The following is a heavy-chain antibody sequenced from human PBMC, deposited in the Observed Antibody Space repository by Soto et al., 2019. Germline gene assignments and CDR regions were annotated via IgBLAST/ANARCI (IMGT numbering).Heavy chain of an antibody. CDR3: AKAGLYDSSGYYSGKGLFVDY. Sequence: GGSLRLSCAASGFTFSSYAMSWVRQAPGKGLEWVSAISGSGGSTYYADSVKGRFTISRDNSKNTLYLQMNSQRAEDTAVYYCAKAGLYDSSGYYSGKGLFVDYWGQGALVTVSS. CDR2: ISGSGGST. J-gene: IGHJ4*02. V-gene: IGHV3-23*01. CDR1: GFTFSSYA. D-gene: IGHD3-22*01.